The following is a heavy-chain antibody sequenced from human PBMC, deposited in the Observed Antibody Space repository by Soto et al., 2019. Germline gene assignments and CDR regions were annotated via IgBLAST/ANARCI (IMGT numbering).Heavy chain of an antibody. CDR3: ARVGYGDHLYYYYHMDV. CDR1: GGSFSGYY. D-gene: IGHD4-17*01. Sequence: PSETLSLTCAVYGGSFSGYYWSWIRQPPGKGLEWIGEINHSGSTNYNPSLKSRVTISVDTSKNQFSLKLSSVTAADTAVYYCARVGYGDHLYYYYHMDVWGKGTTVTVSS. V-gene: IGHV4-34*01. CDR2: INHSGST. J-gene: IGHJ6*03.